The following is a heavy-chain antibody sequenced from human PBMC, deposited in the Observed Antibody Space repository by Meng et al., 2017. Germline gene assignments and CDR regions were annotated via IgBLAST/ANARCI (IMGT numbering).Heavy chain of an antibody. CDR3: ARDFDY. Sequence: QVVGFCGDVVPPGTYLTLSCAASGFIFSNYGMHWVRQAPGKGLEWVACITKDGSRKYYLGSVRGRFTISRDNSKNTLYLEMNSLRSEDTALYYCARDFDYWGQGTLVTVSS. CDR1: GFIFSNYG. CDR2: ITKDGSRK. J-gene: IGHJ4*02. V-gene: IGHV3-30*03.